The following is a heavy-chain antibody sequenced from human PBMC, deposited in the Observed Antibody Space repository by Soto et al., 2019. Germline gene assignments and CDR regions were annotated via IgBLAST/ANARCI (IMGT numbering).Heavy chain of an antibody. J-gene: IGHJ4*02. CDR3: ARAQGSGFLVS. CDR2: IYYSGST. D-gene: IGHD3-10*01. V-gene: IGHV4-30-4*01. Sequence: SETLSLTCTVSGGSISSGDYYWSWIRQLPGKGLEWIGYIYYSGSTYYNPSLKSRVTISVDTSKNQFSLKLSSVTAADTAVYYCARAQGSGFLVSWGQGTLVTVSS. CDR1: GGSISSGDYY.